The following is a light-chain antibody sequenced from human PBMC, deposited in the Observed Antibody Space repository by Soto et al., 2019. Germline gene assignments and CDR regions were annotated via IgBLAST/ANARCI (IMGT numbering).Light chain of an antibody. J-gene: IGKJ2*01. Sequence: EIVMTQSPATLSVSPGERVTLSCRASQSVTSNSAWYQQKPGQAPRLLIYGASTRATGTPARFSGSGSGTEFTLTISSLQSEDFAVYYCQQYNNWLGTFGQGTKVDIK. CDR1: QSVTSN. V-gene: IGKV3-15*01. CDR2: GAS. CDR3: QQYNNWLGT.